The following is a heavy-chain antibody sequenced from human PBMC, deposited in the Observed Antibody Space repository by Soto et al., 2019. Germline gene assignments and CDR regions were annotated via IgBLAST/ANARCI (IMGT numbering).Heavy chain of an antibody. CDR2: IHYSGST. Sequence: KTSETLSLTCRVSGDSISDTIYYWGWIRQPPGMGLEWIGSIHYSGSTQFHPSFKSRVTISVDTSKNEFSLRLRSVTAADTSVYYCARQRKQQLVDAGPEKVENFQHWGQGTLVTVSS. CDR1: GDSISDTIYY. V-gene: IGHV4-39*01. J-gene: IGHJ1*01. CDR3: ARQRKQQLVDAGPEKVENFQH. D-gene: IGHD6-13*01.